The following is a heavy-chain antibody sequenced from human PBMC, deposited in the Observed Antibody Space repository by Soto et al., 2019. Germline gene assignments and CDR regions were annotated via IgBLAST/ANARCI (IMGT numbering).Heavy chain of an antibody. CDR3: ARGFIPENY. D-gene: IGHD2-2*02. CDR1: VGSISSSYYY. Sequence: SETLSLTCTVSVGSISSSYYYWGWIRQPPGKGLELIGNIYYTGNTYYNPSLKSRVTISVDTSKSQFSLKLTSVTAADAAVYYCARGFIPENYWGQGTRVTVSS. J-gene: IGHJ4*02. CDR2: IYYTGNT. V-gene: IGHV4-39*07.